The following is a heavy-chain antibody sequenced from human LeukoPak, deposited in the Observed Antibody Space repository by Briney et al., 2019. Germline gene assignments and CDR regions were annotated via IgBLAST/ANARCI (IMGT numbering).Heavy chain of an antibody. D-gene: IGHD2-21*01. CDR1: GFTFSDYW. Sequence: GGSLRLSCAASGFTFSDYWMHWVRQAPGKGLVGVSRINSDGRITNYADSVKGRFTISRDNAKNTLYLQMNSLRAEDTAVYYCAKAPVTTCRGAYCYPFDYWGQGTLVTVSS. V-gene: IGHV3-74*01. CDR3: AKAPVTTCRGAYCYPFDY. J-gene: IGHJ4*02. CDR2: INSDGRIT.